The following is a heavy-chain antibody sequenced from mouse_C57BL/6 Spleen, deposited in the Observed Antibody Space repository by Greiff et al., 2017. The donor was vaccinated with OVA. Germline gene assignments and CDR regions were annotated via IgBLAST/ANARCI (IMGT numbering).Heavy chain of an antibody. V-gene: IGHV1-50*01. CDR2: IDPSDSYT. J-gene: IGHJ1*03. D-gene: IGHD1-1*01. CDR1: GYTFTSYW. CDR3: ARRWDGSRGYFDV. Sequence: QVQLQQPGAELVKPGASVKLSCKASGYTFTSYWMQWVKQRPGQGLEWIGEIDPSDSYTNYNQKFKGKATLTVDTSSSTAYMQLSSLTSEDSAVYYCARRWDGSRGYFDVWGTGTTVTVSS.